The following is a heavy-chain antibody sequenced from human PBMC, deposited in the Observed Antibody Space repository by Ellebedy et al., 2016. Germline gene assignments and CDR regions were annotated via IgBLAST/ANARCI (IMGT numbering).Heavy chain of an antibody. Sequence: SETLSLTXTVSGGSVSSGSYYWSWIRQPPGKGLEWIGYIYYSGSTNYNPSLKSRVTISVDTSKNQFSLKLSSVTAADTAVYYCARDFRELGVDYWGQGTLVTVSS. CDR3: ARDFRELGVDY. CDR1: GGSVSSGSYY. CDR2: IYYSGST. V-gene: IGHV4-61*01. J-gene: IGHJ4*02. D-gene: IGHD7-27*01.